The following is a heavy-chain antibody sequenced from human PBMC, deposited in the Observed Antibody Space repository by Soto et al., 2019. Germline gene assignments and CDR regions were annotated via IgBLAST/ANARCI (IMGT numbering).Heavy chain of an antibody. V-gene: IGHV3-23*01. CDR1: GFTFSSYA. CDR3: AKAPYDFWSGYYMDV. J-gene: IGHJ6*03. D-gene: IGHD3-3*01. Sequence: GGSLRLSCAASGFTFSSYAMSWVRQAPGKGLEWVSAISGSGGSTYYADSVKGRFTISRDNSKNTLYLQMNSLRAEDTDVYYCAKAPYDFWSGYYMDVWGKGTTVTVSS. CDR2: ISGSGGST.